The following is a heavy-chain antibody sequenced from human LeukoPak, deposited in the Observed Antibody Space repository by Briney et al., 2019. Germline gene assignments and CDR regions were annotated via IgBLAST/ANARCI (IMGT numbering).Heavy chain of an antibody. CDR3: ARDAVVATDC. Sequence: PGGSLRLSCAASGFTFSSYSMNWVRQAPGKGLEWVSSISSSSSYIYYADSVKGRFTISRDNAKSSLYLQMNSLRAEDTAVYYCARDAVVATDCWGQGTLVTVSS. D-gene: IGHD2-15*01. CDR2: ISSSSSYI. V-gene: IGHV3-21*01. J-gene: IGHJ4*02. CDR1: GFTFSSYS.